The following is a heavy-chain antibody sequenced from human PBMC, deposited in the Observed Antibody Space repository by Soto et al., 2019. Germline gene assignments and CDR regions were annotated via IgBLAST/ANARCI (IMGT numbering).Heavy chain of an antibody. J-gene: IGHJ4*02. Sequence: GGSLRLSCAASGFTFSSYGMHWVRQAPGKGLEWVAVISYDGSNKYYADSVKGRFTISRDNSKNTLYLQMNSLRAEDTAVYYCAKAVTGTTIFDYWGQGTLVTVSS. CDR3: AKAVTGTTIFDY. V-gene: IGHV3-30*18. CDR2: ISYDGSNK. D-gene: IGHD1-7*01. CDR1: GFTFSSYG.